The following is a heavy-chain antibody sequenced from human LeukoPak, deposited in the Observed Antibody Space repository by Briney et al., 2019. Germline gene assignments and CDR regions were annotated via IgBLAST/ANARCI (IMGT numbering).Heavy chain of an antibody. CDR2: ISAYNGNT. CDR1: TFTXYG. J-gene: IGHJ4*02. Sequence: TFTXYGXXXXRQXPGQGLXXMGWISAYNGNTNYAQKLQGRVTMTTDTSTSTAYMELRSLRSDDTAVYYCARDLIVGAPFDYWGQGTLVTVSS. V-gene: IGHV1-18*01. D-gene: IGHD1-26*01. CDR3: ARDLIVGAPFDY.